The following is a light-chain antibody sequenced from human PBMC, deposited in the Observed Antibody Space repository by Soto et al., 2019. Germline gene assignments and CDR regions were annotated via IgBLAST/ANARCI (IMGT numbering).Light chain of an antibody. V-gene: IGLV1-47*01. J-gene: IGLJ1*01. CDR1: SSDIGSNY. CDR2: RNN. Sequence: QSVLTQPPSASGTPGQRVTISCSGSSSDIGSNYVYWYQQLPGTAPKLLIYRNNQRPSGVPDRFSGSKSGTSAYLAISGLRSEDEADYYCAAWDDSLSGRYVFGTGTKVTVL. CDR3: AAWDDSLSGRYV.